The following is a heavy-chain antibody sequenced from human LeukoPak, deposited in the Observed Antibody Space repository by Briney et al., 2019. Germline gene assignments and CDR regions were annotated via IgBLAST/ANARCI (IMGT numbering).Heavy chain of an antibody. Sequence: GGSLRLSCAASGFTFSSYGMHWVRQAPGKGLEWVAFIRYDGSNKYYADSVKGRFTISRDNSKNTLYLQMNSLRAEDTAVYYCARLGVGDGYSLTYYFDYWGQGTLVTVSS. D-gene: IGHD5-24*01. CDR2: IRYDGSNK. CDR1: GFTFSSYG. V-gene: IGHV3-30*02. J-gene: IGHJ4*02. CDR3: ARLGVGDGYSLTYYFDY.